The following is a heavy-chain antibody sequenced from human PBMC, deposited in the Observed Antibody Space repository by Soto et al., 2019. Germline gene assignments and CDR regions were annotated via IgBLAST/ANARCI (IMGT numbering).Heavy chain of an antibody. CDR2: IYSTGTT. V-gene: IGHV4-4*07. CDR3: VRDRADFSSTYYHYFSV. D-gene: IGHD6-13*01. CDR1: GTSVRHFY. J-gene: IGHJ2*01. Sequence: SETLSLTCKVSGTSVRHFYWSWIRQSAGKGLEWIGRIYSTGTTNFNPSLKSRLTMSMDMSKNQVSLKLTSVTAADTAVYYCVRDRADFSSTYYHYFSVWGRGTLVTVSS.